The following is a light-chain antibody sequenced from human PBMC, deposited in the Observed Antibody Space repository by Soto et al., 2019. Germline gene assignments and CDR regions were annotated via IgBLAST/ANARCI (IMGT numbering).Light chain of an antibody. CDR2: SVS. V-gene: IGKV3-20*01. CDR3: QQYGALPVT. CDR1: QSVRGNS. J-gene: IGKJ3*01. Sequence: EVVLTQSPGTLSLSPGEGATLSCRASQSVRGNSLAWYQQKPGQAPRLLIYSVSSRATGIPDRFSGSGSGTDFTLTISRLEPEDFEVYYCQQYGALPVTFGPGITVDIK.